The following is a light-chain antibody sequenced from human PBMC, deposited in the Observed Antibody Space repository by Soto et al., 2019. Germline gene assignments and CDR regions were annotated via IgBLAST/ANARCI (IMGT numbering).Light chain of an antibody. Sequence: EIVLTQSPGTLSLSPGERATLSCRASQSVSSSYLAWYQQKPGQAPRLLIYGTSSRATAIPDRFSGSGSGTDFTLTISRLEPEDFAVYYCQQYGGSLQWTFGQGTKVDIK. CDR1: QSVSSSY. CDR2: GTS. V-gene: IGKV3-20*01. J-gene: IGKJ1*01. CDR3: QQYGGSLQWT.